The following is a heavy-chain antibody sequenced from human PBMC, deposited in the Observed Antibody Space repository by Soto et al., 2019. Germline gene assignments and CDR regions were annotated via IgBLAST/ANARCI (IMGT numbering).Heavy chain of an antibody. J-gene: IGHJ4*01. CDR3: AHIPPTYSSILFGC. CDR2: LSGDGSDP. Sequence: GESLRLSYAASGFAFRSYAMSWVRQAPGKGLEWVSTLSGDGSDPYYSDSVKGRFTISRDNSKDTLYLQMNSLGADDTALDFCAHIPPTYSSILFGCWGQGTLVTVSS. V-gene: IGHV3-23*01. D-gene: IGHD6-13*01. CDR1: GFAFRSYA.